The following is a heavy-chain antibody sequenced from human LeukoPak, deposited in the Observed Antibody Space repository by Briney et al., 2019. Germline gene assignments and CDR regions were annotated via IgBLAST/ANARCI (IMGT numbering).Heavy chain of an antibody. CDR2: ISGSGGAT. D-gene: IGHD1-26*01. Sequence: AGSLRLSCAASGFTFSSYAMSWVRQAPGKGLEWVSGISGSGGATNYADSVKGRFTISRDNSKNTLYLQMNSLRAEDTAIYYCGGVRIQHWGQGTLVTVSS. V-gene: IGHV3-23*01. J-gene: IGHJ1*01. CDR3: GGVRIQH. CDR1: GFTFSSYA.